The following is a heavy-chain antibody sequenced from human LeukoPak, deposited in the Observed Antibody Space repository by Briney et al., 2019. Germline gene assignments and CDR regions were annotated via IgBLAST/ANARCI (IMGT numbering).Heavy chain of an antibody. D-gene: IGHD5-24*01. CDR3: ARDFPDNSLFDL. CDR1: GFTFSVRG. J-gene: IGHJ4*02. CDR2: ITSTSRTI. V-gene: IGHV3-21*06. Sequence: KSGGSLRLSCAASGFTFSVRGMTWVRQAPGKGLEWVASITSTSRTILYADSVRGRFIVSRDNAKNTVSLEMNSLRGEDAALYYCARDFPDNSLFDLWGRGTLVSVSS.